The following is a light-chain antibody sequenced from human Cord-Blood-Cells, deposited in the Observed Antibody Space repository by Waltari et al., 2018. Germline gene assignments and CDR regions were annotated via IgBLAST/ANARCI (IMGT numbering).Light chain of an antibody. CDR2: GAS. CDR1: QSDSSN. V-gene: IGKV3-15*01. J-gene: IGKJ2*01. CDR3: QQYNNWPLMYT. Sequence: EIVMTQSPATLSVSPGERATLSCRASQSDSSNLAWYQQKPGQAPRLLIYGASTRATGIPARFSGSGSGTEFTLTISSLQSEDFAVYYCQQYNNWPLMYTFGQGTKLEIK.